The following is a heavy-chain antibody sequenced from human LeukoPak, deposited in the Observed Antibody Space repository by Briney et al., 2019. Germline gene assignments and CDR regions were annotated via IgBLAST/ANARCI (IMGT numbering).Heavy chain of an antibody. CDR1: GYTFTGHY. J-gene: IGHJ3*01. Sequence: ASVKVCCKASGYTFTGHYMHWVRQAPGQGPEWMGWINPNSGGTNYAQKFQGRVTMTRDTSISTAYMELSGLRSDDTAVYYCARCSTPHWIFDAFDLWGQGTMVTVSS. D-gene: IGHD1-1*01. CDR2: INPNSGGT. CDR3: ARCSTPHWIFDAFDL. V-gene: IGHV1-2*02.